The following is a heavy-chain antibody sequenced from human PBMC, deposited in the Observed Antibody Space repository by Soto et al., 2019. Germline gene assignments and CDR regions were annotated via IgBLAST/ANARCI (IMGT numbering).Heavy chain of an antibody. CDR2: IIPIFGTA. Sequence: ASVKVSCKASGGTFSSYAISWVRQAPGQGLEWMGGIIPIFGTANYAQKFQGRVTITADESTSTAYMELSSLRSEDTAVYYCATAKTMVRGVIITSSAFDIWGQGTMVTVSS. V-gene: IGHV1-69*13. CDR1: GGTFSSYA. D-gene: IGHD3-10*01. J-gene: IGHJ3*02. CDR3: ATAKTMVRGVIITSSAFDI.